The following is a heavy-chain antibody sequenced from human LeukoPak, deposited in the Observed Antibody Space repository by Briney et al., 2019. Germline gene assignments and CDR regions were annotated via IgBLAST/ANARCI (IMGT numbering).Heavy chain of an antibody. CDR2: INHSGST. CDR1: GGSFSGYY. Sequence: PPETLSLTCAVYGGSFSGYYWSWIRQPPGKGLEWIGEINHSGSTNYNPSLKSRVTISVDTSKNQFSLKLSSVTAADTAVYYCARARPQTYYYDSSGYNWFDPWGQGTLVTVSS. CDR3: ARARPQTYYYDSSGYNWFDP. J-gene: IGHJ5*02. V-gene: IGHV4-34*01. D-gene: IGHD3-22*01.